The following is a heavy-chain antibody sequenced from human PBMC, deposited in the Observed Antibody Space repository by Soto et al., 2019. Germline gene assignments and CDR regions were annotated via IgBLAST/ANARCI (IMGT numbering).Heavy chain of an antibody. CDR3: ASGLGWFDP. Sequence: LSLTCNTPGDSVSSSRYYWGRIRQPPGKGLEWIGSLYYSEATYYNPSLKSRATISVDTSKNQLSLKLNSVTAADTAVYYCASGLGWFDPWGQGTLVTVSS. V-gene: IGHV4-39*01. J-gene: IGHJ5*02. CDR2: LYYSEAT. CDR1: GDSVSSSRYY.